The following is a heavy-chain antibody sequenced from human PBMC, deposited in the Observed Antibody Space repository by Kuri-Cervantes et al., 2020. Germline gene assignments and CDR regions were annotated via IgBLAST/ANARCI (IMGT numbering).Heavy chain of an antibody. Sequence: GGSLRLSCAGSGFTFSTYAINWVRQAPGKGLEWVSAITNTGGSTYYADSVKGRFTISRDNSKNTLYLQMNSLRAEDTAAYYCAKGAGGSQRKWGQGTLVTVSS. CDR2: ITNTGGST. J-gene: IGHJ4*02. CDR1: GFTFSTYA. D-gene: IGHD1-26*01. V-gene: IGHV3-23*01. CDR3: AKGAGGSQRK.